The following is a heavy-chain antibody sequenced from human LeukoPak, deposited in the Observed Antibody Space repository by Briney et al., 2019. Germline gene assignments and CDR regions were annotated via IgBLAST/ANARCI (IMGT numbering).Heavy chain of an antibody. Sequence: SVKVSCKASGGTLSSYAISWVRQAPGQGLEWMGRIIPILGIANYAQKFQGRVTITADKSTSTAYMELSSLRSEDTAVYYCARAEYYYDSSGYPITDDYWGQGTLVTVSS. CDR3: ARAEYYYDSSGYPITDDY. CDR1: GGTLSSYA. J-gene: IGHJ4*02. D-gene: IGHD3-22*01. V-gene: IGHV1-69*04. CDR2: IIPILGIA.